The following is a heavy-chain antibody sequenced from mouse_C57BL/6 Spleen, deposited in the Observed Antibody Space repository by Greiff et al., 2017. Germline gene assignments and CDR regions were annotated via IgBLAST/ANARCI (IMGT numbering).Heavy chain of an antibody. Sequence: QVQLQQSGAELVKPGASVKLSCKASGYTFTEYTIHWVKQRSGQGLEWIGWFYPGSGSIKYNEKFKDKATLTADKSSSTVYMELSILTAEDSAVYFCARLEGRYDYDVDWFAYWGQGTLVTVSA. J-gene: IGHJ3*01. V-gene: IGHV1-62-2*01. CDR1: GYTFTEYT. CDR3: ARLEGRYDYDVDWFAY. CDR2: FYPGSGSI. D-gene: IGHD2-4*01.